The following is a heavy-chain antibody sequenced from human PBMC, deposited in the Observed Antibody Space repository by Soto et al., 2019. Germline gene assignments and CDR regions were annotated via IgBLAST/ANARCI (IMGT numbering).Heavy chain of an antibody. D-gene: IGHD1-1*01. Sequence: PGESLKISCKGSGYSFTKYWIGWVRQMPGKGLEWMAIIYPDESDTRYSPSFQGQVTISADMSNNQVSLNLRSVTAADTAVYFCARSGGNDVYYYMDVWGQGTTVTVSS. CDR1: GYSFTKYW. J-gene: IGHJ6*02. V-gene: IGHV5-51*01. CDR2: IYPDESDT. CDR3: ARSGGNDVYYYMDV.